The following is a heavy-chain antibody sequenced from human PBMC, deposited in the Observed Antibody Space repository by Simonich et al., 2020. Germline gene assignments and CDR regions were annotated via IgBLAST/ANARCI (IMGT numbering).Heavy chain of an antibody. CDR3: ARVGYSNYYYYGMDV. D-gene: IGHD6-13*01. J-gene: IGHJ6*02. Sequence: QVQLQASGPGLVKPSETLSLTCAVSGYSISSGYYWGWIRQPPGNGLEWIGSIYHSGRTYYNPSLKSRVTISVDTSKNQFSLKLSSVTAADTAVYYCARVGYSNYYYYGMDVWGQGTTVTVSS. V-gene: IGHV4-38-2*01. CDR2: IYHSGRT. CDR1: GYSISSGYY.